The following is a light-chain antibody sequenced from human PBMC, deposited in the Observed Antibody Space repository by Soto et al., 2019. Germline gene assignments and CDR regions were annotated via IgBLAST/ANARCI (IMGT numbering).Light chain of an antibody. CDR1: SNVVGGSHY. J-gene: IGLJ1*01. CDR3: CSYAGSYTYV. Sequence: QSALTQPRSGSGAPGQSVTISCTGTSNVVGGSHYVSWSQQHPGNAPKLMIYDVSKRPSGVPDRFSVSKSGHTASLTISGLQAEDEADYYCCSYAGSYTYVVGTGTKVTVL. CDR2: DVS. V-gene: IGLV2-11*01.